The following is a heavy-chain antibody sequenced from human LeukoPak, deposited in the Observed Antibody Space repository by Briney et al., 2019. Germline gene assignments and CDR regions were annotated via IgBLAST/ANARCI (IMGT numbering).Heavy chain of an antibody. CDR3: AKDGVNGGLFEY. Sequence: GSSLRLSCGASGFTFSTYHMHWVRQAPGKGLEWVAVISIDERDKWYTDSVKGRFTISRDNSKNTLYLQINSLRTEDTGVYYCAKDGVNGGLFEYWGQGTLVTVSS. V-gene: IGHV3-30*18. J-gene: IGHJ4*02. CDR1: GFTFSTYH. CDR2: ISIDERDK. D-gene: IGHD3-3*01.